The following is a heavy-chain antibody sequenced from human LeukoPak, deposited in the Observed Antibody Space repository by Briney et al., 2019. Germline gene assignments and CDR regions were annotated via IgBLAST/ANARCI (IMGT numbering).Heavy chain of an antibody. D-gene: IGHD2-2*01. J-gene: IGHJ5*02. V-gene: IGHV1-69*05. CDR2: IIPIFGTA. CDR1: GGTFSSYA. CDR3: ARAVVPAAMGFCWFDP. Sequence: SVKVSCKASGGTFSSYAISWVRQAPGQGLEWMGGIIPIFGTANYAQKFQGRVTITTDESTSTAYMELSSLRSEDTAVYYCARAVVPAAMGFCWFDPWGQGTLVTVSS.